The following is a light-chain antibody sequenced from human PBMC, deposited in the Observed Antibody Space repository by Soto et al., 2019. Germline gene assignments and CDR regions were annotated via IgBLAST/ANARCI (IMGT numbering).Light chain of an antibody. Sequence: LQMTHTPSTLSASVGDKVTTTCLASQSISSWLAWYQQKPGKAPKLLIYNASSLESGVPSRFSGSGSGTEFTLTISRLEPEDFAVYYCQHYYTSYTTFGQGTKVDIK. CDR1: QSISSW. CDR2: NAS. J-gene: IGKJ1*01. V-gene: IGKV1-5*01. CDR3: QHYYTSYTT.